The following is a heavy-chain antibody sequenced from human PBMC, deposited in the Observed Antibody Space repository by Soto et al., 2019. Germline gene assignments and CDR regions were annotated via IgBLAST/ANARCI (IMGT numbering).Heavy chain of an antibody. V-gene: IGHV3-23*01. J-gene: IGHJ4*02. CDR2: ISGSGGST. CDR3: ATPPGGCSSTSCSSFDY. CDR1: GFTFSSDA. D-gene: IGHD2-2*01. Sequence: GGSLRLSCAASGFTFSSDAMSWVRQAPGKGLEWVSAISGSGGSTYYADSVKGRFTISRDNSKNTLYLQMNSLRAEDTAVYYCATPPGGCSSTSCSSFDYWGQGTLVTVSS.